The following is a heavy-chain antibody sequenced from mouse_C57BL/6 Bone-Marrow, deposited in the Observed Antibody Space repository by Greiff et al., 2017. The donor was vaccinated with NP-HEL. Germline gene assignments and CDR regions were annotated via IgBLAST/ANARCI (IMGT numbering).Heavy chain of an antibody. Sequence: EVHLVESGGGLVQSGRSLRLSCATSGFTFSDFYMEWVRQAPGKGLEWIAASRNKANDYTTEYSASVKGRFIVSRDTSQSILYLQMNALRAEDTAIYYCARDAGYGSSYRYFDVWGTGTTVTVSS. CDR1: GFTFSDFY. V-gene: IGHV7-1*01. CDR2: SRNKANDYTT. D-gene: IGHD1-1*01. J-gene: IGHJ1*03. CDR3: ARDAGYGSSYRYFDV.